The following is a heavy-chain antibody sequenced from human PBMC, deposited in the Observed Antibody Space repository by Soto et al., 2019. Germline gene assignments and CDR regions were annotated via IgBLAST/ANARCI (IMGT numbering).Heavy chain of an antibody. V-gene: IGHV3-30*18. CDR2: ISYDGSNK. CDR3: ANLDYDRYYFDY. J-gene: IGHJ4*02. D-gene: IGHD4-17*01. Sequence: QVQLVESGGGVVQPGRSLRLSCAASGFTFSSYGMHWVRQAPGKGLEWVAVISYDGSNKYYADSVKGRFTISRDNSKNTLYLQMNSLRAEDTAVYYCANLDYDRYYFDYWGQGTLVTVSS. CDR1: GFTFSSYG.